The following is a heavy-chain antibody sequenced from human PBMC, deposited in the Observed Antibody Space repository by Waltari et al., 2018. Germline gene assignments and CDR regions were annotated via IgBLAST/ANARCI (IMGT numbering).Heavy chain of an antibody. CDR3: ARKEQQLVSIAFDI. V-gene: IGHV4-38-2*01. Sequence: QVQLQESGPGLVKPSETLSLTCAVSGYSISSGYYWGWIRQPPGKGLEWIGSIYHSGSTYYNPSLKSRVTISVDTSKNQFSLKLSSVTAADTAVYYCARKEQQLVSIAFDIWGQGTMVTVSS. CDR1: GYSISSGYY. J-gene: IGHJ3*02. D-gene: IGHD6-13*01. CDR2: IYHSGST.